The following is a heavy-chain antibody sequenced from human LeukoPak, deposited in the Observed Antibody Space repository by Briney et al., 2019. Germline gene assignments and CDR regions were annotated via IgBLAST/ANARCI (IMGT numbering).Heavy chain of an antibody. CDR3: AKDYVWSCDY. V-gene: IGHV3-21*03. Sequence: GGSLRLSCAASGFTFSSYSMNWVRQAPGKGLEWVSSISSSSSYIYSADSVKGRFTISRDNAKNSLSLQMNSLRGEDTAVYYCAKDYVWSCDYWGPGNLVIVSS. CDR1: GFTFSSYS. D-gene: IGHD3-16*01. CDR2: ISSSSSYI. J-gene: IGHJ4*02.